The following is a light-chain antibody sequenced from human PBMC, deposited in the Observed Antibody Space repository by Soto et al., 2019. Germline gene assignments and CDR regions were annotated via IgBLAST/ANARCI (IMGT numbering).Light chain of an antibody. J-gene: IGKJ4*01. CDR1: QSVNNF. CDR3: QQRTNWPPALT. CDR2: DTS. Sequence: EIVLTQSPATLSLSPGERATLSCRASQSVNNFLAWYQQKPGQAPRLLIYDTSIRATDIPARFRGSGSGTDFTLTISSLEPEDFAVYYCQQRTNWPPALTFAGGTKVEI. V-gene: IGKV3-11*01.